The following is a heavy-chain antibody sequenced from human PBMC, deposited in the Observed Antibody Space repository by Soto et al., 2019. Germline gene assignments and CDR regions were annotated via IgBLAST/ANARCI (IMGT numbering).Heavy chain of an antibody. CDR1: GYNFTSYF. D-gene: IGHD3-10*01. V-gene: IGHV1-46*01. CDR2: INPSAGTT. Sequence: SVKVFCKAAGYNFTSYFMHWVRQAPGQGLEWMGIINPSAGTTTYAQKFQGRVTMTRDTSTSTAYLDLNSLRYEDTAVYYCARCHFRGCGDLWGQRTLVSVSS. CDR3: ARCHFRGCGDL. J-gene: IGHJ5*02.